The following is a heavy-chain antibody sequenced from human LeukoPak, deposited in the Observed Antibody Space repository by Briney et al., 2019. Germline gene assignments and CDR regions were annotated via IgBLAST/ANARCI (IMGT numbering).Heavy chain of an antibody. CDR2: IYYSGST. D-gene: IGHD2-2*01. Sequence: SETLSLTCTVSGGSISSGDYHWSWIRQPPGKGLEWIGYIYYSGSTYYNPSLKSRVTISVDPSKNQFSLKLSSVTSADKAVYYCARRNVVVPAIRTRYYYYYYMDVWGIGTTVTVSS. J-gene: IGHJ6*03. V-gene: IGHV4-30-4*08. CDR1: GGSISSGDYH. CDR3: ARRNVVVPAIRTRYYYYYYMDV.